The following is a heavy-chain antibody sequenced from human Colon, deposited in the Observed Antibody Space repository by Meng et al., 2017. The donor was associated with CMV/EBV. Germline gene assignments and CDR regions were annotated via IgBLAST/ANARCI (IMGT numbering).Heavy chain of an antibody. CDR3: ARAVVGGSGLDV. V-gene: IGHV3-74*01. D-gene: IGHD1-26*01. J-gene: IGHJ6*02. Sequence: GESLKISCAASGFIFNSYRMNWVRQAPGKGLVWVSRIDSDGITTRYADSVKGRFTFSRDNAKNTLYLQLNSLRAEDTAVYYCARAVVGGSGLDVWGQGTTVTVSS. CDR1: GFIFNSYR. CDR2: IDSDGITT.